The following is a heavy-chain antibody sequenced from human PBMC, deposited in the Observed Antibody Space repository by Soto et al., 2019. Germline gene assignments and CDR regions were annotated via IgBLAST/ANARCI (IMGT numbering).Heavy chain of an antibody. V-gene: IGHV3-21*01. CDR1: GFTFSSYS. J-gene: IGHJ4*02. D-gene: IGHD2-2*01. Sequence: GGSLRLSCAASGFTFSSYSMNWVRQAPGKGLEWVSSISSSSSYIYYADSVKGRFTISRDNAKNSLYLQMNSLRAEDTAVYYCARDLVWGSSTGCPLDYWGQGTLVTVSS. CDR3: ARDLVWGSSTGCPLDY. CDR2: ISSSSSYI.